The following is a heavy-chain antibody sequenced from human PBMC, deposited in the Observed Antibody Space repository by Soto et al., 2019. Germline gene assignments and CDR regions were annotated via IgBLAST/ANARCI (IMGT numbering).Heavy chain of an antibody. D-gene: IGHD6-19*01. CDR1: GFTFDDYA. CDR2: ISGSGGST. V-gene: IGHV3-23*01. CDR3: AKSSRSGWSTPGSLGY. Sequence: GGSLRLSCAASGFTFDDYAMHWVRQAPGKGLEWVSAISGSGGSTYYADSVKGRFTISRDNSKNTLYLQMNSLRAEDTAVYYCAKSSRSGWSTPGSLGYWGQGTLVTVSS. J-gene: IGHJ4*02.